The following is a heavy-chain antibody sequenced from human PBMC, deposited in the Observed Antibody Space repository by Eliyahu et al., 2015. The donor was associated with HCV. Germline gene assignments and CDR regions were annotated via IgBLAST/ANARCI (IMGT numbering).Heavy chain of an antibody. J-gene: IGHJ4*02. CDR3: AREGIDGYSLGGDH. CDR2: IYTSGTT. CDR1: RXSXSSETYY. D-gene: IGHD5-24*01. V-gene: IGHV4-61*02. Sequence: QVQLQESGPGLVKPSQTLSLTCTVXRXSXSSETYYWSWXRQPAGKGLQWIGRIYTSGTTNYNPSLRSRVTISLDRPKNQFSLKLSSVTAADTAVYYCAREGIDGYSLGGDHWGQGIMVTVSS.